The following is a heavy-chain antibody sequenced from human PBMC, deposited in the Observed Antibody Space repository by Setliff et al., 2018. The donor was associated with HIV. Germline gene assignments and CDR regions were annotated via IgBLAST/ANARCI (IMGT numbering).Heavy chain of an antibody. D-gene: IGHD3-10*01. CDR3: ARGVKWLDP. Sequence: LSLSCVASGFTLSTYAVYWVRQAPGKGLEWVTVIYSDGRTYYADSVKGRFTISRDDSKNTVYLQMHSLRVEDTAVYYCARGVKWLDPWGQGTLVTVSS. V-gene: IGHV3-53*01. CDR1: GFTLSTYA. J-gene: IGHJ5*02. CDR2: IYSDGRT.